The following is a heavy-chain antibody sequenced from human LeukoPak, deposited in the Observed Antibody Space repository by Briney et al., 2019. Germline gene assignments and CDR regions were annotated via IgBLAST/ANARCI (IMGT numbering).Heavy chain of an antibody. CDR2: IYRSGGT. CDR1: GFPISSHY. V-gene: IGHV3-53*01. Sequence: GGSLRLSCTASGFPISSHYISWVRQAPGKGLDWVSVIYRSGGTYFADSVKGRFTISRDDSQNTVSLQMNNLRAEDTAVYYCTRTIPPAHWGQGTLVTVSS. J-gene: IGHJ4*02. CDR3: TRTIPPAH. D-gene: IGHD5-24*01.